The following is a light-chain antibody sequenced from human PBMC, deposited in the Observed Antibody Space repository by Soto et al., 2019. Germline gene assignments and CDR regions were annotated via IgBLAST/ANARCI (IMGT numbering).Light chain of an antibody. J-gene: IGKJ1*01. CDR2: AAS. CDR3: QQRNLWPRT. V-gene: IGKV3-11*01. CDR1: QGLSGT. Sequence: EIGLTQSPATLSLSPGERATISCRASQGLSGTLAWFQHKPGHPPRLLIYAASNMDSGIPARFSGSGSGTDFTLTISCLESEDFAIYYCQQRNLWPRTFGQGTKVEIK.